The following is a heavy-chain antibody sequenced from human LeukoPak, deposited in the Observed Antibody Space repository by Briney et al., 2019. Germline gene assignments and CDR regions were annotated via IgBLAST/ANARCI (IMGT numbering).Heavy chain of an antibody. V-gene: IGHV4-59*01. CDR2: IYYSGST. Sequence: SETLSLTCPVSGGSISSYYWSWIRPPPGKGLEWIGYIYYSGSTNYNPSLKSRVTISVDTSKNQFSLKLSSVTAADTAVYYCARGVLRFPPDVWGQGTTVTVSS. D-gene: IGHD3-3*01. CDR1: GGSISSYY. J-gene: IGHJ6*02. CDR3: ARGVLRFPPDV.